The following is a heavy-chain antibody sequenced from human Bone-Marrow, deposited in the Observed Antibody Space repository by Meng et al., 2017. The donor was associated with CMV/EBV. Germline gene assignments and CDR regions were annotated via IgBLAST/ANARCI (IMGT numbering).Heavy chain of an antibody. Sequence: ASVKVSCKASGYTFTSYDINWVRQATGQGLEWMGRMNPNSGNTGYAQKFQGRVTMTRNTSISTAYMELSSLRSEDSAVYYCARSLNSHFWSGYYTGGWDYYYYGRAFCGQGNTVSCSS. V-gene: IGHV1-8*01. D-gene: IGHD3-3*02. CDR2: MNPNSGNT. CDR3: ARSLNSHFWSGYYTGGWDYYYYGRAF. CDR1: GYTFTSYD. J-gene: IGHJ6*01.